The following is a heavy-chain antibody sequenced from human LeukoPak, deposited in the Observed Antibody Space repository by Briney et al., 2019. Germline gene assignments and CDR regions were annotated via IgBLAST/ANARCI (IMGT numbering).Heavy chain of an antibody. CDR1: GLTFSSYA. Sequence: GGSESLLCAASGLTFSSYAMSWVRQAPGKGLEWVSSISASGGSTYYADSVKGRFTISRDNSKKTLYLQMNGLRAEDTAVYYCALHYGDYVHWFDPWGRETHVTVSS. V-gene: IGHV3-23*01. D-gene: IGHD4-17*01. CDR2: ISASGGST. CDR3: ALHYGDYVHWFDP. J-gene: IGHJ5*02.